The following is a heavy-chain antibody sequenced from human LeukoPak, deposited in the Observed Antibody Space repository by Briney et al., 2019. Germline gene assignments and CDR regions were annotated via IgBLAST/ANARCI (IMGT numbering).Heavy chain of an antibody. D-gene: IGHD2-15*01. J-gene: IGHJ6*03. CDR2: ISAYNGNT. V-gene: IGHV1-18*01. CDR1: GYTFTSYG. CDR3: ARSVVVVVAATWNYYYCMDV. Sequence: GASVKVSCKASGYTFTSYGISWVRQAPGQGLEWMGWISAYNGNTNYAQKLQGRVTMTTDTSTSTAYMELRSLRSDDTAVYYCARSVVVVVAATWNYYYCMDVWGKGTTVTVSS.